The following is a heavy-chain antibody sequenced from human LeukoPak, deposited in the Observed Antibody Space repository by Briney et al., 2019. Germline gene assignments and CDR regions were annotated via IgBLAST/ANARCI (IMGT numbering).Heavy chain of an antibody. V-gene: IGHV4-59*08. Sequence: PSETLSLTRTVSGGSISSYYWRWIRQPPGKGVELIGYIYYSGSTNYNPSLKSRVTISADTSKNQVSLKLRSVTAADTAVYYCASGREDFQHWGQGTLVTVSS. CDR2: IYYSGST. CDR1: GGSISSYY. CDR3: ASGREDFQH. J-gene: IGHJ1*01.